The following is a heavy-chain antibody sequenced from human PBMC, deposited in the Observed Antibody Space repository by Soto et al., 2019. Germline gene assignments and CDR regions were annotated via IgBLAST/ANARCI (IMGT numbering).Heavy chain of an antibody. V-gene: IGHV4-59*01. J-gene: IGHJ5*02. CDR2: IYYSGST. Sequence: QVQLQESGPGLVKPSETLSLTRTVSGGSISSYYWSWIRQPPGKGLEWIGYIYYSGSTNYNPSLKSRVTISVDTSKNQFSLKLSSVTAADTAVYYCARDLRVGATTSYNWFDPWGQGTLVTVSS. D-gene: IGHD1-26*01. CDR3: ARDLRVGATTSYNWFDP. CDR1: GGSISSYY.